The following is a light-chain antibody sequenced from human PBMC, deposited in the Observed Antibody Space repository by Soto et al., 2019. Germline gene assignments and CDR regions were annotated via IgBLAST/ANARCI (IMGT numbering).Light chain of an antibody. J-gene: IGKJ5*01. CDR1: QSINNK. Sequence: EILITHSPPTLSVSPGERVTLSCTASQSINNKVAWYQQKPGQAPRLLIYGASTRATGISARFSGSGSGTEFTLTISSLQSEDFAVYYCQQYNNWPPITFGQGTRLEIK. CDR3: QQYNNWPPIT. V-gene: IGKV3-15*01. CDR2: GAS.